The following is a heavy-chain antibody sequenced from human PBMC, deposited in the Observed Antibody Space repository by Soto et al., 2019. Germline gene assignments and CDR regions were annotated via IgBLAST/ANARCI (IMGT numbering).Heavy chain of an antibody. CDR3: AKVGSSSPQGMSYYYNGMDV. CDR2: ISGSGGST. CDR1: GFTFSSYA. Sequence: PGGSLRLSCAASGFTFSSYAMSWVRQAPGKGLEWVSAISGSGGSTYYADSVKGRFTISRDNSKNTLYLQMNSLRAEDTAVYYCAKVGSSSPQGMSYYYNGMDVWGQGTTVTVSS. D-gene: IGHD6-6*01. V-gene: IGHV3-23*01. J-gene: IGHJ6*02.